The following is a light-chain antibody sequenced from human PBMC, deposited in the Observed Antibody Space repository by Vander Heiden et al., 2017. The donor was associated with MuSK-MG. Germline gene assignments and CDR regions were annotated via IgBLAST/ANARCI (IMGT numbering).Light chain of an antibody. Sequence: EIVMTQSPATLSVSPGERATLSCRASQSVSSNLAWYQQKPGQAPRLLIYGASTRATGIPARFSGSGYGKEFTLTISSRQSEDFAVYYCQQYKNWPPITFGQGTLLEIK. CDR1: QSVSSN. J-gene: IGKJ5*01. CDR3: QQYKNWPPIT. CDR2: GAS. V-gene: IGKV3-15*01.